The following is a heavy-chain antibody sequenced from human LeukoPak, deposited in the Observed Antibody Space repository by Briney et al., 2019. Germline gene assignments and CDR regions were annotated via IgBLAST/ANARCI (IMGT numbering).Heavy chain of an antibody. J-gene: IGHJ4*02. D-gene: IGHD3-10*01. CDR1: GFTFSSYG. Sequence: GGSLRLSCAASGFTFSSYGMHWVRQAPGKGLEWVAFIRYDGSNKYYADSVKGRFTISRDNSKNTLYLQMNSLRAEDTAVYYCANQLWFGESGTPFDYWGQGTLVTVSS. CDR3: ANQLWFGESGTPFDY. CDR2: IRYDGSNK. V-gene: IGHV3-30*02.